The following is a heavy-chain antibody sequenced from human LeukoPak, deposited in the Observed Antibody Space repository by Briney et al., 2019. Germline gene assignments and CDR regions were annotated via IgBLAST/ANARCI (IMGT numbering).Heavy chain of an antibody. CDR2: IKQDGSEK. CDR3: ARDATYKLDN. CDR1: GFTLSSYW. D-gene: IGHD1-1*01. Sequence: GGSLRLSCAASGFTLSSYWMSWVRQAPGKGLEWVANIKQDGSEKYYVESVKGRFTISRDNAENSLYLQMNSLRAEDTAVYYCARDATYKLDNWGQGTLVTVSS. J-gene: IGHJ4*02. V-gene: IGHV3-7*01.